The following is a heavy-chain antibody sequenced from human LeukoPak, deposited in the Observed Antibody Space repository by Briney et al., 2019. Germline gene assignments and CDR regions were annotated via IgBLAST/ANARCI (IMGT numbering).Heavy chain of an antibody. J-gene: IGHJ6*02. Sequence: PSETLSLTCTVSGGSISSSSYYWGWIRQPPGKGLEWIGSIYYSGSTYYNPSLKSRVTISVDTSKNQFSLKLSSVTAADTAVYYCARRGGSYLPDYYYGMDVWGQGPTVTVSS. CDR3: ARRGGSYLPDYYYGMDV. D-gene: IGHD1-26*01. V-gene: IGHV4-39*01. CDR2: IYYSGST. CDR1: GGSISSSSYY.